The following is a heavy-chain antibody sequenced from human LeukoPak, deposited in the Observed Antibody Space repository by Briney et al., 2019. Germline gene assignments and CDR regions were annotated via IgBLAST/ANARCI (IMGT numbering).Heavy chain of an antibody. CDR2: IYTSGST. CDR1: GGSISSYY. V-gene: IGHV4-4*07. CDR3: ARVQNYYDSSGYYVAYYYYGMDV. J-gene: IGHJ6*02. D-gene: IGHD3-22*01. Sequence: PSETLSLTCTVSGGSISSYYWSWIRQPPGKGLEWIGRIYTSGSTNYNPSLKSRVTMSVDTSKNQFSLKLSSVTAADTAVYYCARVQNYYDSSGYYVAYYYYGMDVWGQGTTVTVSS.